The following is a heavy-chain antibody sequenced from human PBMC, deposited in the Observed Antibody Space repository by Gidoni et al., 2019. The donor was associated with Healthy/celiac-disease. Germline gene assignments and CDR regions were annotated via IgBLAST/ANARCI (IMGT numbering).Heavy chain of an antibody. J-gene: IGHJ6*02. Sequence: QVQLQQWGAGLLKPTETLSLTCAVYGGSFSGYYWSWIRQPPGKGLEWIGEIKHSGSTNYNPSLKSRVTISVDTSKNQFSLKLSSVTAADTAVYYCARGGGYCSGGSCYGYYYYGMDVWGQGTTVTVSS. V-gene: IGHV4-34*01. D-gene: IGHD2-15*01. CDR3: ARGGGYCSGGSCYGYYYYGMDV. CDR2: IKHSGST. CDR1: GGSFSGYY.